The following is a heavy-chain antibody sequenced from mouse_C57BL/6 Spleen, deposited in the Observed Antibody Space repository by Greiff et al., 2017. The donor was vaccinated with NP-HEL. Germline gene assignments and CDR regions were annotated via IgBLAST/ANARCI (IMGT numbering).Heavy chain of an antibody. CDR2: IYPGSGNT. Sequence: QVQLKQSGPELVKPGASVKISCKASGYSFTSYYIHWVKQRPGQGLEWIGWIYPGSGNTKYNEKFKGKATLTADTSSSTAYMQLSSLTSEDSAVYYCARYDYDGGNAMDYWGQGTSVTVSS. D-gene: IGHD2-4*01. CDR3: ARYDYDGGNAMDY. V-gene: IGHV1-66*01. CDR1: GYSFTSYY. J-gene: IGHJ4*01.